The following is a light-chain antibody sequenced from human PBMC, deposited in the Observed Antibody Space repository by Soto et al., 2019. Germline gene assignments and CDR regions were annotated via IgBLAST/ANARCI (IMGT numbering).Light chain of an antibody. V-gene: IGLV2-14*01. Sequence: SVLTQPASVSGSPGQSITISCAGTRDDIGAYDYVSWYQQHPGNAPKLLVYEVTNRPSGVSDRFSGSKSGNTASLTISGLQDEEEADYYCNSYKNSSAVVFGGGTKVTV. CDR2: EVT. CDR3: NSYKNSSAVV. CDR1: RDDIGAYDY. J-gene: IGLJ2*01.